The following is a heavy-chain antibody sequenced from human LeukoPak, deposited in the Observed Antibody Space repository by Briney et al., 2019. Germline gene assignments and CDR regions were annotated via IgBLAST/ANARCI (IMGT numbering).Heavy chain of an antibody. V-gene: IGHV3-53*01. J-gene: IGHJ4*02. D-gene: IGHD3-10*01. CDR1: GFSFSSNY. Sequence: PGGSLRLSCAASGFSFSSNYMTWVRQAPGKGLEWVSVIYTGGSTNYADSVKGRFTISRDNSKNTVYLQMNSLRAEDTAVYYCERDYGSGSYYNVGFDYWGQGTLVTVSS. CDR3: ERDYGSGSYYNVGFDY. CDR2: IYTGGST.